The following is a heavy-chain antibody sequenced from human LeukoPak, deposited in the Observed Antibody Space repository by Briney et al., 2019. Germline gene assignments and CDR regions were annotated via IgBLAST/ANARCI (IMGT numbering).Heavy chain of an antibody. Sequence: ASVKVSCKASGYTFTGYYMHWVRQAPGQGLEWMGWINPNSGDTNYAQKSQGRVTMTRDTSINTAYMELSGLRTDDTAVYYCAKNPYEYYFDYGGQGTLVTVSS. CDR3: AKNPYEYYFDY. D-gene: IGHD5-12*01. V-gene: IGHV1-2*02. CDR2: INPNSGDT. CDR1: GYTFTGYY. J-gene: IGHJ4*02.